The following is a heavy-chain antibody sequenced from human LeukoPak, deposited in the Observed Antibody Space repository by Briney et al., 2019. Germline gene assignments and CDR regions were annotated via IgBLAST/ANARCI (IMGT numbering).Heavy chain of an antibody. CDR3: ARGCSSATCYHGIGWFDP. V-gene: IGHV1-18*01. Sequence: ASVKVSCKAPGYTFTNYGINWVRQAPGQGLEWMGWISAYNDNTNYAQKLQGRVTMTTDTSTSTAYIELRSLRSDDTAVYYCARGCSSATCYHGIGWFDPWGQGTLVTVSS. D-gene: IGHD2-2*01. CDR2: ISAYNDNT. J-gene: IGHJ5*02. CDR1: GYTFTNYG.